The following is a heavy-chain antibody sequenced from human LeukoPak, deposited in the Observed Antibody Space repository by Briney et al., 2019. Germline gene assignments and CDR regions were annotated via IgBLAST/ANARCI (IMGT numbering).Heavy chain of an antibody. V-gene: IGHV4-39*01. CDR1: GGSISSSSYY. Sequence: SETLSLTCTVSGGSISSSSYYWGWIRQPPGKGLEWIGSIYYSGSTYYNPSLKSRVTISVDTSKNQFSLKLSSVTAADTAAYYCARQGPIAAAGYYFDYWGQGTLVTVSS. CDR3: ARQGPIAAAGYYFDY. CDR2: IYYSGST. J-gene: IGHJ4*02. D-gene: IGHD6-13*01.